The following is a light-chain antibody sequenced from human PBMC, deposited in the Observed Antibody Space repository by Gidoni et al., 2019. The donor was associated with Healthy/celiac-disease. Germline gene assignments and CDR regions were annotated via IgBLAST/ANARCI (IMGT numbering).Light chain of an antibody. CDR3: QAWDSSHVV. CDR1: KLGNKY. J-gene: IGLJ2*01. Sequence: SYELTQPPSVSVPPGQKASITCSGAKLGNKYACWYQQKPGQSPVLVIYQVNKRPSGIPERFSGSNSGNTATLTISGTQAMDEADYYCQAWDSSHVVFGGGTKLTVL. CDR2: QVN. V-gene: IGLV3-1*01.